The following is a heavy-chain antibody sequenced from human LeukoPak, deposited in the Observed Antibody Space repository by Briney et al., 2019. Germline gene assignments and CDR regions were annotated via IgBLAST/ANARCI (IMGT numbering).Heavy chain of an antibody. V-gene: IGHV3-23*01. J-gene: IGHJ4*02. CDR2: ISGSGGRT. CDR3: AKEENYYDSSGYRHNAY. Sequence: TGGSLRLSCAASGFTFSSYAMSWVRQAPGKGLEWVSAISGSGGRTYYADSVKGRFTIYRDNSKNTLYLQMNSLRAEDKAVYYCAKEENYYDSSGYRHNAYWGQGTLVTVSS. CDR1: GFTFSSYA. D-gene: IGHD3-22*01.